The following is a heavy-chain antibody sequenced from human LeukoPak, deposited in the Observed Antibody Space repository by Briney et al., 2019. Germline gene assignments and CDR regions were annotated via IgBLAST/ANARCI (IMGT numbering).Heavy chain of an antibody. Sequence: GGSLRLSCAASGFTIRTYWMHWVRHAPGKGLEWVSRINRDGSATDYADSVKGRFPFSRDNHKHTLYLHVNSLSVEHTGVFYWTRDARSDGWYVLDYWGPGTLVTVSS. CDR2: INRDGSAT. D-gene: IGHD6-19*01. V-gene: IGHV3-74*01. CDR1: GFTIRTYW. J-gene: IGHJ4*02. CDR3: TRDARSDGWYVLDY.